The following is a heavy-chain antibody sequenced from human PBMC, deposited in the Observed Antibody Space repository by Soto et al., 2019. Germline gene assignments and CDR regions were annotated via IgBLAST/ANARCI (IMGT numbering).Heavy chain of an antibody. D-gene: IGHD3-3*01. Sequence: GASVKVSCKASGYTFTDYYMHWVRQAPGQGLEWLGWINPNSGGTNYAQKFQGSVTMTRDTSISTAYMELSRLRSDDTAVYYCARSKPNYDFWNDLTGLDTFDIWGQGTMVTVSS. J-gene: IGHJ3*02. CDR1: GYTFTDYY. V-gene: IGHV1-2*02. CDR2: INPNSGGT. CDR3: ARSKPNYDFWNDLTGLDTFDI.